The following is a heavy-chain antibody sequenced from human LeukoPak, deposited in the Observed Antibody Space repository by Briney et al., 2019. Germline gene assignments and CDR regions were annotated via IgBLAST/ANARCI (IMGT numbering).Heavy chain of an antibody. CDR2: INPSGGST. V-gene: IGHV1-46*01. D-gene: IGHD4-17*01. CDR3: ARGNNYAYRGGDYRGGDY. J-gene: IGHJ4*02. Sequence: ASVKVSCKASGYTFTSYYMHWVRQAPGQGLEWMGIINPSGGSTSYAQKFQGRVTVTTDTSANIVYMELSSLTSEDTAVYYCARGNNYAYRGGDYRGGDYWGQGTLVTVSS. CDR1: GYTFTSYY.